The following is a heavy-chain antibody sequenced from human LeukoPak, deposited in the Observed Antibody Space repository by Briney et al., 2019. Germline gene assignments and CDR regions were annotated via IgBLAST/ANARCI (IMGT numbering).Heavy chain of an antibody. CDR2: IYYSGST. Sequence: SETLSLTCTVSGGSISSYYWSWIRQPPGKGLEWIGYIYYSGSTNYNPSLKSRVTISVDTSKNQFSLKLSSVTAADTAVYYCLRQSGGDYFDYWGQGTLVTVSS. CDR3: LRQSGGDYFDY. D-gene: IGHD3-10*01. V-gene: IGHV4-59*08. CDR1: GGSISSYY. J-gene: IGHJ4*02.